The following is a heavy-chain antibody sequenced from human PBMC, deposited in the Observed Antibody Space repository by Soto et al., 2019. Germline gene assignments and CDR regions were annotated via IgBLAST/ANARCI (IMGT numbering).Heavy chain of an antibody. D-gene: IGHD6-19*01. J-gene: IGHJ4*02. CDR1: GGSISSSSYY. V-gene: IGHV4-39*01. Sequence: QLQLQESGPGLVKPSETLSLTCTVSGGSISSSSYYWGWIRQPPGKGLEWIGRIYYSGSTYYNPSLKSRVTISVDTSKNQFSLTLSSVAAADTAVYYCASPAMYSSPSGFGYWGQGTLVTVSS. CDR2: IYYSGST. CDR3: ASPAMYSSPSGFGY.